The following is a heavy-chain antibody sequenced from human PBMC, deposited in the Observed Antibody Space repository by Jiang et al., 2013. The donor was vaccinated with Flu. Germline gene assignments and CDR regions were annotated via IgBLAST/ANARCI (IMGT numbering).Heavy chain of an antibody. J-gene: IGHJ4*02. CDR3: ARDRSRDGYNEPFDY. V-gene: IGHV1-18*01. CDR2: ISAYNGNT. D-gene: IGHD5-24*01. Sequence: WISAYNGNTNYAQKLQGRVTMTTDTSTSTAYMELRSLRSDDTAVYYCARDRSRDGYNEPFDYWGQGTLVTVSS.